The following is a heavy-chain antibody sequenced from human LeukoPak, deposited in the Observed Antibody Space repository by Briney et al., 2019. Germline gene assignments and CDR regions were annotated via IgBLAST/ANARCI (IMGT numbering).Heavy chain of an antibody. CDR3: ARGIYGVYYFDY. Sequence: SETLSLTCAVYGGSLSGYYWSWIRQPPGKGLEWIGEINHSGATNYNPSLNSRVTIAVDTSKNQFSLRLSSVTAADTAMYYCARGIYGVYYFDYWGQGALVTVSS. CDR1: GGSLSGYY. D-gene: IGHD4-17*01. J-gene: IGHJ4*02. V-gene: IGHV4-34*01. CDR2: INHSGAT.